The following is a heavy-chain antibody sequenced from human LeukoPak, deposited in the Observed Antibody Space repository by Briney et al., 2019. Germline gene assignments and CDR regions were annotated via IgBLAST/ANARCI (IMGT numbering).Heavy chain of an antibody. D-gene: IGHD6-19*01. V-gene: IGHV4-4*07. Sequence: SETLSLTCTVSGGSISSYYWNWIRQPAGKGLEWIGRIHTSGSTNYNPSLKSRITMSVDTSKNQFSLKLSSVTAADTAVHYCARGKVVAGTPGQNSWDYWGQGTLVTVSS. J-gene: IGHJ4*02. CDR2: IHTSGST. CDR3: ARGKVVAGTPGQNSWDY. CDR1: GGSISSYY.